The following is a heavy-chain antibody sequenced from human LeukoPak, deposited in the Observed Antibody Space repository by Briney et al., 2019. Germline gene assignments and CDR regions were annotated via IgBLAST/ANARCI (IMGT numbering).Heavy chain of an antibody. CDR3: ARSDILTGYAFDI. CDR1: GGTFSSYA. CDR2: IIPIFGTA. Sequence: SVKVSCKASGGTFSSYAISWVRQAPGQGLEGMGGIIPIFGTANYAQKFQGRVTITADESTSTAYMELSSLRSEDTAVYYCARSDILTGYAFDIWGQGTMVTVSS. V-gene: IGHV1-69*01. J-gene: IGHJ3*02. D-gene: IGHD3-9*01.